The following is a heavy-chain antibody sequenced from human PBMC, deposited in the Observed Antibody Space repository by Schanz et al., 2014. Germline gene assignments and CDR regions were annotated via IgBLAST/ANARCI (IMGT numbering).Heavy chain of an antibody. Sequence: QVQLVQSGVEVKRPGASVRVSCKASGYSFTDYAIHWVRQAPGQGLEWMGWISGYNGDTNYAEKVHGRVTMTTDTSTGITSLELRNLKSDDTAVYYCARDRVSFVRGPLGVDWGQGTQVIVSS. CDR1: GYSFTDYA. CDR3: ARDRVSFVRGPLGVD. CDR2: ISGYNGDT. V-gene: IGHV1-18*01. D-gene: IGHD3-10*01. J-gene: IGHJ4*02.